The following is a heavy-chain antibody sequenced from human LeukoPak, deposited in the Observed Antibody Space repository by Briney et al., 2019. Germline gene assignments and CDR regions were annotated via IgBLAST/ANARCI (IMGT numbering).Heavy chain of an antibody. J-gene: IGHJ4*02. V-gene: IGHV3-33*01. D-gene: IGHD3-22*01. CDR1: GFTFSSYG. CDR2: IWYDGSNK. Sequence: PGGSLRLSCAASGFTFSSYGMHWVRQAPGKGLEWVAVIWYDGSNKYYADSVKGRFTISRDNSKNTLYLQMNSLRAEDTAVYYCARSLYYYDSSGPFDYWGQGTLVTVSS. CDR3: ARSLYYYDSSGPFDY.